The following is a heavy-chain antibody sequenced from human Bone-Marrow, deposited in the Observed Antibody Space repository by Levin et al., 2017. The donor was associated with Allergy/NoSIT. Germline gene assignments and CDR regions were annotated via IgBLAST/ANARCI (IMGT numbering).Heavy chain of an antibody. CDR1: GFTFSSYA. CDR3: ARDQGSITGTTGVVVY. V-gene: IGHV3-30*04. Sequence: PGGSLRLSCAASGFTFSSYAMHWVRQAPGKGLEWVAVISYDGSNKYYADSVKGRFTISRDNSKNTLYLQMNSLRAEDTAVYYCARDQGSITGTTGVVVYWGQGTLVTVSS. CDR2: ISYDGSNK. D-gene: IGHD1-7*01. J-gene: IGHJ4*02.